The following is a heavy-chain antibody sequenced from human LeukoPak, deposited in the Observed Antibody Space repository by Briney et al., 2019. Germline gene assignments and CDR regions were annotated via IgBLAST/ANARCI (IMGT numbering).Heavy chain of an antibody. D-gene: IGHD2-15*01. J-gene: IGHJ4*02. CDR3: ARSGLTATGEFDY. V-gene: IGHV4-31*03. CDR2: IHYSGTT. CDR1: GGSISSGGYY. Sequence: PSQTLSLTCTVSGGSISSGGYYWSWIRQHPGKGLEWAGYIHYSGTTYHNPSLKSRLTISVDTSKNQFSLKLSSVTAADTAVYYCARSGLTATGEFDYWGQGTLVTVSS.